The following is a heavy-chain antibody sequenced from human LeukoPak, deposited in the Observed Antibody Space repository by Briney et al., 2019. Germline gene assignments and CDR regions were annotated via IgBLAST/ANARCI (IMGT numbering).Heavy chain of an antibody. CDR1: GFTFSNNW. J-gene: IGHJ6*03. CDR2: IRQDGSDK. D-gene: IGHD3-16*02. Sequence: GGSLRLSCAASGFTFSNNWMSWVRQAPGKGLEWVANIRQDGSDKYYVDSVKGRFTISRDNAKNSLYLQMNSLRAEDTAVYYCARDHHHRLWDDYYYYMDVWGKGTTVTISS. V-gene: IGHV3-7*01. CDR3: ARDHHHRLWDDYYYYMDV.